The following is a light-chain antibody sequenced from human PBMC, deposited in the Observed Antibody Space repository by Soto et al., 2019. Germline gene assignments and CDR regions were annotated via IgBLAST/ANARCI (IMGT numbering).Light chain of an antibody. CDR2: DVN. J-gene: IGLJ1*01. V-gene: IGLV2-14*01. Sequence: QSVLTQPASVSGSPGQSITISCTGTTSDVGGYNYVSWYQQHPGKAPKLMVYDVNKRPSGVSNRFSGSKSGNTASLTISGLQAEDEADYYCSSYTRTTPYFFGTGTKVTVL. CDR3: SSYTRTTPYF. CDR1: TSDVGGYNY.